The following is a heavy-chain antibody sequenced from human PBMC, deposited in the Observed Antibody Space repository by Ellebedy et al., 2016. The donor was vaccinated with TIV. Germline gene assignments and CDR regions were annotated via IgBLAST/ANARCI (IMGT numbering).Heavy chain of an antibody. J-gene: IGHJ3*02. Sequence: SETLSLXXAVYGGSFSGYYWSWIRQPPGKGLEWIGEINHSGSTNYNPSLKSRVTISVDTSKNKFSLKLSSVTAADTAVYYCARGGENAFDIWGQGTMVTVSS. CDR2: INHSGST. CDR1: GGSFSGYY. D-gene: IGHD2-21*01. CDR3: ARGGENAFDI. V-gene: IGHV4-34*01.